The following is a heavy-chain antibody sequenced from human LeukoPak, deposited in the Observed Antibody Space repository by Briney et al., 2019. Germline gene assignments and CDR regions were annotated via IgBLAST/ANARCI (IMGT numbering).Heavy chain of an antibody. V-gene: IGHV3-30*02. Sequence: SGGSLRLSCAASGFTFSSYGMHWVRQAPGKGLEWVAFIRYDGSNKYYADSVKGRFTISRGNSKNTLYLQMNSLRAEDTAVYYCAKDMGRELPPYYYYYYMDVWGKGTTVTVSS. D-gene: IGHD1-26*01. CDR1: GFTFSSYG. CDR3: AKDMGRELPPYYYYYYMDV. J-gene: IGHJ6*03. CDR2: IRYDGSNK.